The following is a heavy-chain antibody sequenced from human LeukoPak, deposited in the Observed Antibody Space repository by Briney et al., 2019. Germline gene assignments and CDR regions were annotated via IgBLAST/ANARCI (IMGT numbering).Heavy chain of an antibody. V-gene: IGHV1-8*01. D-gene: IGHD4-17*01. CDR3: ARNPTVTTSRPRTSWFDP. J-gene: IGHJ5*02. Sequence: ASVKVSCKASGYTFTSYDINWVRQATGQGLEWMGWMNPNSGNTGYAQKFQGRVTVTRNTSISTAYMELSSLRSEDTAVYYCARNPTVTTSRPRTSWFDPWGQGTLVTVSS. CDR1: GYTFTSYD. CDR2: MNPNSGNT.